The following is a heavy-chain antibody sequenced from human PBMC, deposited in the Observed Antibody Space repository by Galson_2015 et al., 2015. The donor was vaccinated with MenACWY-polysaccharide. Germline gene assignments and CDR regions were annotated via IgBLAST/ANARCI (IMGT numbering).Heavy chain of an antibody. J-gene: IGHJ4*02. CDR1: GFTFSTYW. V-gene: IGHV3-74*01. Sequence: SLRLSCAASGFTFSTYWMHWVRQAPGKGLVWVSRIKSDGSSTSYADSVKGRFTISRDNAKNTLYLQMNSLRAEDTAVYCCARGYSAYDWGQGTLVTVSA. CDR2: IKSDGSST. CDR3: ARGYSAYD. D-gene: IGHD5-12*01.